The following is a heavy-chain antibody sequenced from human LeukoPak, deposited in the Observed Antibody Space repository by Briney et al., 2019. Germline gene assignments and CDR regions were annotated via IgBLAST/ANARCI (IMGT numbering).Heavy chain of an antibody. CDR2: ISSSGSTK. Sequence: PGGSLRLSCAASGFTFSDYYMSWIRQAPGKGPEWVSFISSSGSTKYYADSVKGRFTISRDNAKNSLYLQMSSLRAEDTAVYYCARELTYYDILTGYPNGQNYWGQGTLVTVSS. D-gene: IGHD3-9*01. V-gene: IGHV3-11*01. CDR1: GFTFSDYY. J-gene: IGHJ4*02. CDR3: ARELTYYDILTGYPNGQNY.